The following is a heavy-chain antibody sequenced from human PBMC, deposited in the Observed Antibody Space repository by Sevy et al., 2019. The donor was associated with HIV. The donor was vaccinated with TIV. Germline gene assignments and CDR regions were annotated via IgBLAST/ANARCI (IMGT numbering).Heavy chain of an antibody. CDR2: IYWNDDK. J-gene: IGHJ4*02. Sequence: SGPTLVNPTQTLTLTCTFSGFSLSTSGVGVGWIRQLPGKALEWLALIYWNDDKRYSPSLKSRLTITKATSKNQVVITMTNMDPVDTATYYCAHYSARVYGSGSFDYWGQGTLVTVSS. CDR3: AHYSARVYGSGSFDY. D-gene: IGHD3-10*01. CDR1: GFSLSTSGVG. V-gene: IGHV2-5*01.